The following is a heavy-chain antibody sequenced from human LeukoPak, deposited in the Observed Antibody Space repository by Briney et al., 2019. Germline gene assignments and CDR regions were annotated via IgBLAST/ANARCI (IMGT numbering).Heavy chain of an antibody. J-gene: IGHJ4*02. CDR3: ATEGFYY. V-gene: IGHV3-23*01. CDR2: ISRSGDIT. Sequence: GGSLRLSCAASGAAFTKYGMKWVRQAAGGGLEYISGISRSGDITHYADSVKGRFTISRDNVQNTLYLQMNSLRADDTALYYCATEGFYYWGPGTQVTVSS. CDR1: GAAFTKYG.